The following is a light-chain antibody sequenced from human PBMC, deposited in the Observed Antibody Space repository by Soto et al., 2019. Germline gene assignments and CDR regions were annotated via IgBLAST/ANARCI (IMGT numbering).Light chain of an antibody. Sequence: EIVMTQSPATLSVSPGERATLSCRASQSVSSNLAWYQQKPGQAPRLLIYGASTRATGNPGRFSGSGSGTEFTLTISSLQSEDFAVYYCQQYNNWPETFGQGTKVEIK. CDR3: QQYNNWPET. CDR1: QSVSSN. CDR2: GAS. V-gene: IGKV3-15*01. J-gene: IGKJ1*01.